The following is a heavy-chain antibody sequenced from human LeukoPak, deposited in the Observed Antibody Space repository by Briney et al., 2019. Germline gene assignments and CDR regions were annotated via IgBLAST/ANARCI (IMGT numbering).Heavy chain of an antibody. CDR2: IYYSGST. CDR3: ARDENPRTFDAFDI. V-gene: IGHV4-59*12. CDR1: GGSISSYY. J-gene: IGHJ3*02. D-gene: IGHD1-14*01. Sequence: SETLSLTCTVSGGSISSYYWSWIRQPPGKGLEWIGYIYYSGSTNYNPSLKSRVTISVDTSKNQFSLKLSSVTAADTAVYYCARDENPRTFDAFDIWGQGTMVTVSS.